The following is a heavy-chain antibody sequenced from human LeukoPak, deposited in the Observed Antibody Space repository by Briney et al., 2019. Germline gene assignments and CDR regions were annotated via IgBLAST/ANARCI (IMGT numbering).Heavy chain of an antibody. J-gene: IGHJ3*02. V-gene: IGHV3-30*02. D-gene: IGHD1-14*01. CDR1: GFTFSSYG. CDR2: IRYDGSNK. Sequence: GGSLRLSCAASGFTFSSYGMHWVRQAPGKGLEWVAFIRYDGSNKYYADSVKGRFTISRDNSKNTLYLHMGSLSAEDTALYYCAKHTYHGNAFDIWGQGTMATVSS. CDR3: AKHTYHGNAFDI.